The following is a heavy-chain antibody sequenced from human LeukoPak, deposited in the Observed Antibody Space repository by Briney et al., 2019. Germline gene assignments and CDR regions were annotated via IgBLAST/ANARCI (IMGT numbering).Heavy chain of an antibody. D-gene: IGHD6-19*01. V-gene: IGHV4-59*01. CDR1: GGSISSYY. Sequence: PSETLSLTCTVSGGSISSYYWSWIRRPPGKGLEWIGYIYYSGSTNYNPSLKSRVTISVDTSKNQFSLKLSSVTAADTAVYYCARDAAGTYYYYYMDVWGKGTTVTVSS. CDR3: ARDAAGTYYYYYMDV. CDR2: IYYSGST. J-gene: IGHJ6*03.